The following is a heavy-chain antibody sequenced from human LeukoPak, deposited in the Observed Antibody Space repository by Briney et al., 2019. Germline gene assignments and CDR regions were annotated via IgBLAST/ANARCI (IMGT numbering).Heavy chain of an antibody. CDR2: TYYGGST. Sequence: SETLSLTSSVSGGSISLYCWSSIRQPPEKGLEWIGYTYYGGSTKFNPSLKSRVAISVDTSKKQFSLNLTSVTAADTAVYYWVRGPSVTSSGGPWGQGTLVTVSA. CDR3: VRGPSVTSSGGP. V-gene: IGHV4-59*01. D-gene: IGHD6-19*01. CDR1: GGSISLYC. J-gene: IGHJ5*02.